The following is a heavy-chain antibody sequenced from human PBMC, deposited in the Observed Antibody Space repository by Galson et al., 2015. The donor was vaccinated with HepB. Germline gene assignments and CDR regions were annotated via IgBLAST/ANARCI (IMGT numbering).Heavy chain of an antibody. CDR1: GFTFSSYW. D-gene: IGHD2-15*01. CDR3: ARDLVVVAATDDAFDI. Sequence: SLRLSCAASGFTFSSYWMSWVRQAPGKGLEWVANIKQDGSEKYYVDSVKGRFTISRDNAKNSLYLQMNSLRAEDTAVYYCARDLVVVAATDDAFDIWGQGTMVTVSS. V-gene: IGHV3-7*03. J-gene: IGHJ3*02. CDR2: IKQDGSEK.